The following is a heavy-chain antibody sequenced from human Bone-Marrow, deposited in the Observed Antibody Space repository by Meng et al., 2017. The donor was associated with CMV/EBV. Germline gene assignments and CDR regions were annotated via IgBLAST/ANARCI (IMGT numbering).Heavy chain of an antibody. V-gene: IGHV4-34*01. CDR2: ITHSGST. J-gene: IGHJ4*02. CDR3: APGFRPWSGSYSS. CDR1: GAPFSGY. Sequence: QAHLHEGGAGVLKPSETLPLPGGCYGAPFSGYWSWVRQPPGKGLEWIGEITHSGSTNYNVSLKSRVTISIDTSKNQFSLKLSSVTATDTTVYYCAPGFRPWSGSYSSWGQGTLVTVSS. D-gene: IGHD1-26*01.